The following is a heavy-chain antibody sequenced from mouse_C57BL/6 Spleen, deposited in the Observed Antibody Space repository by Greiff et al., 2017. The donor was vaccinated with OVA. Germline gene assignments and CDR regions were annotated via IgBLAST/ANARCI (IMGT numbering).Heavy chain of an antibody. D-gene: IGHD3-2*02. V-gene: IGHV1-55*01. J-gene: IGHJ2*01. Sequence: QVHVKQPGAELVKPGASVKMSCKASGYTFTSYWITWVKQRPGQGLEWIGDIYPGSGSTNYNEKFKSKATLTVDTSSSTAYMQLSSLTSEDSAVYYCARWGTAQAFDYWGQGTTLTVSS. CDR3: ARWGTAQAFDY. CDR1: GYTFTSYW. CDR2: IYPGSGST.